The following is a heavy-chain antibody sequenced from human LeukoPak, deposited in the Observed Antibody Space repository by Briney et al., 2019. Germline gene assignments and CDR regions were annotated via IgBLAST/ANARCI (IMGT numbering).Heavy chain of an antibody. Sequence: GGSLRLSCTASGFTFSSYTMSWVRQAPGKGLKWVSTITTGGPNTYYADSVKGRFTVSGDDSKNTLYLQMNSLRAEDTAVYYCAKDGGLWVSAHWGDSWGRGTLVTVSS. V-gene: IGHV3-23*01. J-gene: IGHJ4*02. CDR2: ITTGGPNT. CDR1: GFTFSSYT. D-gene: IGHD7-27*01. CDR3: AKDGGLWVSAHWGDS.